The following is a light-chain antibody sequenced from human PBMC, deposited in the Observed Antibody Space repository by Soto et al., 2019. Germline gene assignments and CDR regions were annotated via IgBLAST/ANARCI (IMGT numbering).Light chain of an antibody. CDR3: QQYNNWPGT. V-gene: IGKV3-15*01. CDR1: QSVISK. CDR2: GAS. Sequence: EIVLPQSPGTLSVSPGERATLSCRASQSVISKLAWYQQKPGQAPRLLFYGASTGATGIPARFSGSGSETEFTLSISSLQSEDFAVYYCQQYNNWPGTFGQGTKVEIK. J-gene: IGKJ1*01.